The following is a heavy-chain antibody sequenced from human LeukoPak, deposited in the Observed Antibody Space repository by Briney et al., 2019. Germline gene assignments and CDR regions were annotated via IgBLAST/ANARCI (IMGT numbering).Heavy chain of an antibody. CDR3: ARGGLYRHGRFDH. V-gene: IGHV3-74*01. CDR1: RFTFSSYW. J-gene: IGHJ4*02. Sequence: PGGSLRLSCAASRFTFSSYWVHWVRQAPGKGLVWVARTNSDGSSTTYADSVKGRFTISRDNAKNTLYLQMNSLRAEDTAVYYFARGGLYRHGRFDHGGQGTRVTVS. D-gene: IGHD5-12*01. CDR2: TNSDGSST.